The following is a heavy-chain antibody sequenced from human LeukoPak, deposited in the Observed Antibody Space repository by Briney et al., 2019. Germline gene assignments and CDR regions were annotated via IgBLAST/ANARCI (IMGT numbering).Heavy chain of an antibody. D-gene: IGHD6-13*01. CDR3: ARDLGSSLTNNWFDP. CDR1: GGSISSYY. CDR2: IYTSGST. J-gene: IGHJ5*02. V-gene: IGHV4-4*07. Sequence: SETLSLTCTVSGGSISSYYWSWIRQPAGKGPEWIGRIYTSGSTNYNPSLKSRVTMPVDTSKNQFSLKLSSVTAADTAVYYCARDLGSSLTNNWFDPWGQGTLVTVSS.